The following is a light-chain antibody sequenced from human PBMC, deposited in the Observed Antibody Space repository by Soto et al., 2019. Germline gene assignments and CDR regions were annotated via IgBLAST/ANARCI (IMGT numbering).Light chain of an antibody. J-gene: IGKJ2*01. V-gene: IGKV3-11*01. CDR2: DAS. Sequence: EIVLTQSPATLSLSPGERATLSCRASQSVSSYIAWYQQKPGQAPRFLIYDASNRATGIPARFSGSGSGTDFTLTISSLEPEDFAVYYCQQRSNWPPYTFGQGTKLEIK. CDR3: QQRSNWPPYT. CDR1: QSVSSY.